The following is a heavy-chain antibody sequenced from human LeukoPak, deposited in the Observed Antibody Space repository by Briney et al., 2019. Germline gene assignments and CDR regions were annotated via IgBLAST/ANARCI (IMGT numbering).Heavy chain of an antibody. CDR3: ARDLVWLQLEY. CDR2: IDKDGTET. D-gene: IGHD5-24*01. Sequence: GGSLRLSCAASGFAFPTYWMVWVRQAPGKGLEWVASIDKDGTETAYGDSVKGRFTISRGNVRYSLYLQMNSLRVEDTAVYYCARDLVWLQLEYWGQGALVTVSS. V-gene: IGHV3-7*01. CDR1: GFAFPTYW. J-gene: IGHJ4*02.